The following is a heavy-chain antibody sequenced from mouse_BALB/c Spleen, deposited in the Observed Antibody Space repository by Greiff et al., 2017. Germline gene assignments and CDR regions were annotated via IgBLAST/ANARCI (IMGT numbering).Heavy chain of an antibody. J-gene: IGHJ4*01. Sequence: QVQLKQSGPGLVAPSQSLSITCTVSGFSLTSYGVHWVRQPPGKGLEWLVVIWSDGSTTYNSALKSRLSISKDNSKSQVFLKMNSLQTDDTAMYYCARQIDGYYPYAMDYWGQGTSVTVSS. D-gene: IGHD2-3*01. CDR3: ARQIDGYYPYAMDY. CDR2: IWSDGST. V-gene: IGHV2-6-1*01. CDR1: GFSLTSYG.